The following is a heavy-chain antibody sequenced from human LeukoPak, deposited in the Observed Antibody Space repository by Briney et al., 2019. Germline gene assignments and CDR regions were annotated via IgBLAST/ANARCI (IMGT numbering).Heavy chain of an antibody. CDR2: INHSGST. J-gene: IGHJ4*02. CDR1: GGSFSGYY. D-gene: IGHD6-13*01. CDR3: ARLGYTTRSSWYQGVPYYFDH. V-gene: IGHV4-34*01. Sequence: SETLSLTCAVYGGSFSGYYWSWIRQPPGKGLEWIGEINHSGSTNYNPSLKSRVTISVDTSKNQFSLKLSSVTAADTAVYYCARLGYTTRSSWYQGVPYYFDHWGQGTLVTVSS.